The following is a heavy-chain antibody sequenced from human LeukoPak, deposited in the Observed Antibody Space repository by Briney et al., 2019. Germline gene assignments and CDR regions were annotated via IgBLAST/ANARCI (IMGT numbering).Heavy chain of an antibody. J-gene: IGHJ4*02. D-gene: IGHD2-2*01. CDR1: GFTFSSYW. CDR3: ARAPGGAAAKYYFDY. Sequence: PGGSLRLSCAASGFTFSSYWMHWVRQAPGKGLEWVSVIYSGGSTYYADSVKGRFTISRDNSKNTLYLQMNSLRAEDTAVYYCARAPGGAAAKYYFDYWGQGTLVTVSS. V-gene: IGHV3-66*01. CDR2: IYSGGST.